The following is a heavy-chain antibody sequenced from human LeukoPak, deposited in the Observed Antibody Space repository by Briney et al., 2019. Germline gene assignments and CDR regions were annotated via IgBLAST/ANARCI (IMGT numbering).Heavy chain of an antibody. CDR2: INPNGGGT. Sequence: ASVKVSCKASGYTFTGYFIHCLRQAPGQGLEWMGWINPNGGGTSYAQKFQGRVTLTRDTSISTAYMELSSLRSDDTAVYYCARGPAMGGFDYWGQGTLVTVSS. V-gene: IGHV1-2*02. D-gene: IGHD5-18*01. CDR3: ARGPAMGGFDY. J-gene: IGHJ4*02. CDR1: GYTFTGYF.